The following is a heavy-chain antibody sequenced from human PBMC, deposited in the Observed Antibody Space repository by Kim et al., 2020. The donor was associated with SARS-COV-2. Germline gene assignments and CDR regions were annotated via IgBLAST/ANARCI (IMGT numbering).Heavy chain of an antibody. CDR1: GFTFSSYA. V-gene: IGHV3-23*01. J-gene: IGHJ4*02. Sequence: GGSLRLSCAASGFTFSSYAMSWVRQAPGKGLEWVSAISGSGGSTYYADSVKGRFTISRDNSKNTLYLQMNSLRAEDTAVYYCAKDLLDIVVVPAATALFFFDYWGQGTLVTVSS. D-gene: IGHD2-2*03. CDR2: ISGSGGST. CDR3: AKDLLDIVVVPAATALFFFDY.